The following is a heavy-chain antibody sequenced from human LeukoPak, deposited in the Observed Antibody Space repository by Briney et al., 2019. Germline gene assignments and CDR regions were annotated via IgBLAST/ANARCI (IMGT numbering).Heavy chain of an antibody. CDR1: GFTFRSYG. Sequence: GGSLRLSCAASGFTFRSYGMSWVRQAPGKGLEWVSAISGSGGSTYYADSVKGRFTISRDNSKNTLYLQMNSLRAEDTAVYYCAKDARITMVRGVIKYYFDYWGQGTLVTVSS. CDR3: AKDARITMVRGVIKYYFDY. CDR2: ISGSGGST. J-gene: IGHJ4*02. D-gene: IGHD3-10*01. V-gene: IGHV3-23*01.